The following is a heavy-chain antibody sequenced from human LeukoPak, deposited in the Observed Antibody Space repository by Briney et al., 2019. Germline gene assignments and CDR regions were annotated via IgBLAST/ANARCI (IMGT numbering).Heavy chain of an antibody. CDR3: ASGPTSGKIVVPAAL. V-gene: IGHV1-2*02. CDR1: GYTFTGYY. Sequence: GASVTVSCKASGYTFTGYYMHWVRQAPGQGLEWMGWINPNSGGTNYAQKFQGRVTMTRDTSISTAYMELSRLRSDDTAVYYCASGPTSGKIVVPAALWGQGTLVTVSS. CDR2: INPNSGGT. J-gene: IGHJ4*02. D-gene: IGHD2-2*01.